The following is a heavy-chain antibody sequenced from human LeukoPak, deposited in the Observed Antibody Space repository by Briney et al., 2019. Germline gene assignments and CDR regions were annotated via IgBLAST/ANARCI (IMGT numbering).Heavy chain of an antibody. D-gene: IGHD2-15*01. CDR1: GFTFSSYE. J-gene: IGHJ6*03. Sequence: GGSLRLSCAASGFTFSSYEMNWVRQAPGKGLEWVSYISGSGSTIYYADSVKGRFTISRDNAKNSLYLQMNSLRAEDTAVYYCARELTPYYYMDVWGKGTTVTIS. CDR2: ISGSGSTI. CDR3: ARELTPYYYMDV. V-gene: IGHV3-48*03.